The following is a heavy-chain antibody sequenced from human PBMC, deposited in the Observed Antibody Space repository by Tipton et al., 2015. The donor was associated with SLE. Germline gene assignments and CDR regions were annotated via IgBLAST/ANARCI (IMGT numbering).Heavy chain of an antibody. J-gene: IGHJ4*02. Sequence: TLSLTCTVSGGSISTYHWSWLRQPPGKGLEWIGYIHHSGSINYNPSLRSQVTMSMDTSKNQFSLRLSSVTAADTAVYYCARHLYNIGWNHFDYWGPGTLVTVSS. CDR2: IHHSGSI. D-gene: IGHD6-19*01. V-gene: IGHV4-59*08. CDR3: ARHLYNIGWNHFDY. CDR1: GGSISTYH.